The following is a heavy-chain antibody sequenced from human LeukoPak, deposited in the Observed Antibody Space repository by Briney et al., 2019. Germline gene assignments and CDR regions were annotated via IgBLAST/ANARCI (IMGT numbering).Heavy chain of an antibody. Sequence: PSETLSLTCAVYGGSFSGYYWSWIRQPPGKWLEWIGEINHSGSTNYNPSLKSRVTISVDTSKNQFSLKLSSVTAADTAVYYCARSRSRPLLPPLPKSQYYFDYWGQGTLVTVSS. CDR3: ARSRSRPLLPPLPKSQYYFDY. D-gene: IGHD2-21*01. J-gene: IGHJ4*02. V-gene: IGHV4-34*01. CDR2: INHSGST. CDR1: GGSFSGYY.